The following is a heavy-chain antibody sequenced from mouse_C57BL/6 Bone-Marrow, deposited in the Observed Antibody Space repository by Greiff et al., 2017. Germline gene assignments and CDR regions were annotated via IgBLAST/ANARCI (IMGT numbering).Heavy chain of an antibody. V-gene: IGHV5-4*01. CDR2: ISGGGSYT. Sequence: EVQLVESGGGLVKPGGSLKLSCAASGFTFSSYAMSWVRQTPDKRLEWVATISGGGSYTYYPDNVKGRFTISRDNAKNNLYLQMSHLKSEDTGMHYWARDSVRDYGPSYYAMDYWGQGPPVTVSP. D-gene: IGHD1-1*01. CDR3: ARDSVRDYGPSYYAMDY. CDR1: GFTFSSYA. J-gene: IGHJ4*01.